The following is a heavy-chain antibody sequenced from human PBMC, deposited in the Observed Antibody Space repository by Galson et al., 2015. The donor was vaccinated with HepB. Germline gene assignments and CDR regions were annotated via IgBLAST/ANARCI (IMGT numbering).Heavy chain of an antibody. J-gene: IGHJ3*02. D-gene: IGHD2-8*01. V-gene: IGHV4-39*01. CDR2: IYYGGRT. CDR3: ARPLVLNGRFTPGVGPFHI. Sequence: SETLSLTCDVSGISISGSQYYWGWIRQSPKKGLEWIGSIYYGGRTYFSPSFQSRVAMSVDTSKNQLSLTLSSATAADTAVYHCARPLVLNGRFTPGVGPFHIWGHGTLVTVSA. CDR1: GISISGSQYY.